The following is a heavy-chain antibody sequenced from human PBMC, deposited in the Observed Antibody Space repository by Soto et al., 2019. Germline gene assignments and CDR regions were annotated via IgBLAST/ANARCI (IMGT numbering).Heavy chain of an antibody. V-gene: IGHV1-2*02. D-gene: IGHD5-12*01. CDR3: ARDERGYSGYDYEFDY. CDR2: INPNSGGT. CDR1: GYTFTGYY. J-gene: IGHJ4*02. Sequence: VASVKVSCKASGYTFTGYYMHWVRQAPGQGLEWMGWINPNSGGTNYAQKFQGRVTMTRDTSISTAYMELSRLRSDDTAVYYCARDERGYSGYDYEFDYWGQGTLVTVSS.